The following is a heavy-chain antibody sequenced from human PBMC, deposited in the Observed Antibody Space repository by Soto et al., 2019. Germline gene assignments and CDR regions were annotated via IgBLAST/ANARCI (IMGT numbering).Heavy chain of an antibody. CDR2: INPGGDVI. D-gene: IGHD2-21*01. V-gene: IGHV3-11*01. CDR3: TRDPRIADF. CDR1: GFSLRDYY. J-gene: IGHJ4*02. Sequence: LRLSCAASGFSLRDYYMTWIRQAPGKGLELLSYINPGGDVIKYADSVKGRFTISRDNAKNSLYLHMNNLRAEDTAVYYCTRDPRIADFWGQGTLVTVSS.